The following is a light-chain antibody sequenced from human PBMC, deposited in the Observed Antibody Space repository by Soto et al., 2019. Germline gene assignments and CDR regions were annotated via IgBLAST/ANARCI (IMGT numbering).Light chain of an antibody. V-gene: IGLV2-14*01. J-gene: IGLJ2*01. Sequence: QSALTQPASVSGSPGQSITISCTGSSGDIGDYKYVSWYKQHPGKAPKLMIYDVSNRPSGVFNRFSGSKSGNTASLTISGLQAEDEADYYCSSYTSTNFVIFGGGTKLTVL. CDR3: SSYTSTNFVI. CDR2: DVS. CDR1: SGDIGDYKY.